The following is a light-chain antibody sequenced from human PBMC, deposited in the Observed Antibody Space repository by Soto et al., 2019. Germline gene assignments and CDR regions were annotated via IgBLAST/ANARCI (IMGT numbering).Light chain of an antibody. Sequence: DIVMTQSPDSLAVSLGERATINCRSSQTVLYSSNNKNHLAWYQQKPGQPPKLLIYWASTRESGVPGRFSGSGSGTDFTLTISSLQAEDVAVYYCQQYYTTPYTFGQGTKLEI. V-gene: IGKV4-1*01. J-gene: IGKJ2*01. CDR1: QTVLYSSNNKNH. CDR3: QQYYTTPYT. CDR2: WAS.